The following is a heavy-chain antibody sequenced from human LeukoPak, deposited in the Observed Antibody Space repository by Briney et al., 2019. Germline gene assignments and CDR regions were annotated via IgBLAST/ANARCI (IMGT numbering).Heavy chain of an antibody. Sequence: GGSLRLSCTASGFTFGDYAMSWVRQAPGKGLEWVGFIRSKAYGGTTEYAASVKGRFTISRDDSKSTAYLQMNSLKTEDTAVYYCTSFQGYGDYYYYGMDVWGQGTTVTVSS. CDR3: TSFQGYGDYYYYGMDV. CDR1: GFTFGDYA. D-gene: IGHD4-17*01. V-gene: IGHV3-49*04. J-gene: IGHJ6*02. CDR2: IRSKAYGGTT.